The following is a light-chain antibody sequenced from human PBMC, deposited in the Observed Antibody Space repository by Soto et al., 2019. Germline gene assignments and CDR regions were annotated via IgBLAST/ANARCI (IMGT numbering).Light chain of an antibody. V-gene: IGKV1-9*01. Sequence: DIHVTQSPSSLSASVGDRVTISCRASQAITNNLAWYQQKPGNPPRLLICEESTLHSGVPSRFSGRKVGTQFILTIDSLQPEDFANYYCQQVKNYPRTFGGGTKV. CDR2: EES. CDR3: QQVKNYPRT. CDR1: QAITNN. J-gene: IGKJ4*01.